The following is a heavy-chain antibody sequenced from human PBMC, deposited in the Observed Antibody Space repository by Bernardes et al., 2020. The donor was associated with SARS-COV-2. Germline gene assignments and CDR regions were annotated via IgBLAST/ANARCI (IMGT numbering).Heavy chain of an antibody. CDR2: ISAYNGNT. CDR1: GYTFTSYG. D-gene: IGHD2-15*01. CDR3: ARREDCSGGSCYSLAYYYYYGMDV. V-gene: IGHV1-18*01. Sequence: SVKVSCKASGYTFTSYGISWVRQAPGQGLEWMGWISAYNGNTNYAQKLQGRVTMTTDTSTSTAYMELRSLRSDDTAVYYCARREDCSGGSCYSLAYYYYYGMDVWGQGTTVTVSS. J-gene: IGHJ6*02.